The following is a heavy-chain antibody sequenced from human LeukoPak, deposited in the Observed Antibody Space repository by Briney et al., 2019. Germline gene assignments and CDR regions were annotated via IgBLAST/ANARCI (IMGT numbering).Heavy chain of an antibody. D-gene: IGHD3-22*01. CDR1: GVTFSSYW. V-gene: IGHV3-7*01. Sequence: GGSLRLSCAASGVTFSSYWMSWVRQAPGKGLEWVANIKQDGSEKYYVDSVKGRFTISRDNAKNSLYLQMNSLRAEDTAVYYCAREGYYYDSSGYCDYWGQGTLVTVSS. CDR2: IKQDGSEK. J-gene: IGHJ4*02. CDR3: AREGYYYDSSGYCDY.